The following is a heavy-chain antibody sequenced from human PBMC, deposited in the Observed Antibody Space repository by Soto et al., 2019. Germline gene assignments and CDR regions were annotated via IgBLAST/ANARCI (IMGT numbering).Heavy chain of an antibody. CDR2: ISPMFGAA. CDR3: AREVQVHTPAFVY. Sequence: QVQLVQSGAEMKKPGSSVKVSCQSSGGTFNTYAMNWVRQAPGQGPEWMGDISPMFGAANYAPKFQGRVTITADESTGTSYMQLSSLTSEDKALCFCAREVQVHTPAFVYWGQGTLVTVSS. V-gene: IGHV1-69*19. J-gene: IGHJ4*02. CDR1: GGTFNTYA. D-gene: IGHD3-10*01.